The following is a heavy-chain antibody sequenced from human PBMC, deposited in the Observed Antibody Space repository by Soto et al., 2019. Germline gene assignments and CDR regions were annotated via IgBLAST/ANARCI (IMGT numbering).Heavy chain of an antibody. D-gene: IGHD1-26*01. CDR1: GGSISSGGYY. Sequence: SETLSLTCTVSGGSISSGGYYWSWIRQHPGKGLEWIGYIYYSGSTYYNPSLKSRVTISVDTSKNQFSLKLSSVTAADTAVYYCAREVLLASGGAFDIWGQGTMVTVSS. V-gene: IGHV4-31*03. CDR3: AREVLLASGGAFDI. J-gene: IGHJ3*02. CDR2: IYYSGST.